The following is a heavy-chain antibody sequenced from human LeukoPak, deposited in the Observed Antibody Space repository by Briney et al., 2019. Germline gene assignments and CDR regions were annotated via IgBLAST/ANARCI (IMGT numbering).Heavy chain of an antibody. CDR2: IKQDGSAK. V-gene: IGHV3-7*01. J-gene: IGHJ4*02. CDR1: GFIFNSYW. D-gene: IGHD2-8*01. CDR3: ARYPGVASEGTVGYFDH. Sequence: GGSLRLSCTASGFIFNSYWMGWVRQTPGKGLEWVATIKQDGSAKYYEDSVRGRFSISRDNAKNSLSLQMSSLRVEDTAVYYCARYPGVASEGTVGYFDHWGQGILVTVSS.